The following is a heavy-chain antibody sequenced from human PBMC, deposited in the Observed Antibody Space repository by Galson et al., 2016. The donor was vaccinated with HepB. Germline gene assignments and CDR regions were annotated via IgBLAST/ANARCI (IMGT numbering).Heavy chain of an antibody. CDR1: GESFSGYF. CDR2: VNHSGST. J-gene: IGHJ4*02. D-gene: IGHD2-2*01. CDR3: ARERVGYCTSTTCERGQLLY. Sequence: SETLSLTCAVYGESFSGYFWTWIRQPPGKGLEWIGEVNHSGSTNYNSSLKSRVTISVDTSKNQFSLNLNSVTAADTAVYYCARERVGYCTSTTCERGQLLYWGQGTLVAVSS. V-gene: IGHV4-34*01.